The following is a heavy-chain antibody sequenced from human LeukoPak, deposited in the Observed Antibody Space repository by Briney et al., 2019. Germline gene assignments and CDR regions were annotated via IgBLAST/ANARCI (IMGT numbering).Heavy chain of an antibody. CDR2: IKQDGSEK. D-gene: IGHD3-16*01. J-gene: IGHJ4*02. Sequence: GGSLRLSCAASVFSFSSYWMSWVRQAPGKGLEWVANIKQDGSEKYYVDSVKGRFTISRDNAKNSLYLQMNSLRVEDTAVYYCARAVGGPLLYFDYWGQGTLVAVSS. CDR3: ARAVGGPLLYFDY. CDR1: VFSFSSYW. V-gene: IGHV3-7*04.